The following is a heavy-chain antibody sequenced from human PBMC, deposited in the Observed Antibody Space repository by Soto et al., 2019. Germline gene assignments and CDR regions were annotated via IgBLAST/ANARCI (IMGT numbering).Heavy chain of an antibody. V-gene: IGHV4-4*02. CDR3: ARGRYYGSGSPNWFDP. D-gene: IGHD3-10*01. J-gene: IGHJ5*02. Sequence: SETLSLTCAVSSGSISSSNWWRWVRQPPGKGLEWIGEIYHSGSTNYNPSLKSRVTISVDKSKNQFSLKLSSVTAADTAVYYCARGRYYGSGSPNWFDPWGQGTLVTVSS. CDR2: IYHSGST. CDR1: SGSISSSNW.